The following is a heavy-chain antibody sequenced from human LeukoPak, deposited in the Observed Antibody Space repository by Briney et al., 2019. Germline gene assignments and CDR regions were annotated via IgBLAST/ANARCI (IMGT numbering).Heavy chain of an antibody. J-gene: IGHJ5*02. D-gene: IGHD6-19*01. Sequence: ASVKVSCKASGYTFTGYGISWVRQAPGQGREGMGWISAYNGNTNYAQKLQGRVTMATDTSTSTAYMELRSLRSDDTAVYYCADDSSGAGFDPWGQGTLVTVSS. V-gene: IGHV1-18*01. CDR3: ADDSSGAGFDP. CDR1: GYTFTGYG. CDR2: ISAYNGNT.